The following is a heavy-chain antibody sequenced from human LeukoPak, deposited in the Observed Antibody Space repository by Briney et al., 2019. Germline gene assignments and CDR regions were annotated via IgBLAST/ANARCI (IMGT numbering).Heavy chain of an antibody. CDR3: ARSRDYSNYGSFFDY. CDR2: IYTSGST. D-gene: IGHD4-11*01. Sequence: SETLSLTCTVSGGSISSYYWSWIRQPAGKGLEWIGRIYTSGSTNYNPSLKSRVTMSVDTSKNQFSLKLSSVTAADTAVYYCARSRDYSNYGSFFDYWGQGTLVTVPS. J-gene: IGHJ4*02. CDR1: GGSISSYY. V-gene: IGHV4-4*07.